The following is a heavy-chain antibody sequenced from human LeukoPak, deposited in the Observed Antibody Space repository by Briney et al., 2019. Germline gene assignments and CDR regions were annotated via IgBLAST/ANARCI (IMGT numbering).Heavy chain of an antibody. D-gene: IGHD3-3*01. J-gene: IGHJ6*03. CDR2: IDDDGTDT. V-gene: IGHV3-74*01. CDR1: GFTSGNYW. CDR3: ARGMLSSAGYHWYYYMDV. Sequence: PGGSLRLSCVASGFTSGNYWMHWVRQAPGKGPEWVPRIDDDGTDTHYAVSVKGRFTISRDNAKHTLYLQMNSLRGEDTAVYYCARGMLSSAGYHWYYYMDVWGKGAMVTVSS.